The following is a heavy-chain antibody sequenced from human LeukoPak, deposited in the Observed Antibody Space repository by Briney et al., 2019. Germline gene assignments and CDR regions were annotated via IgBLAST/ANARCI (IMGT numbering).Heavy chain of an antibody. J-gene: IGHJ2*01. Sequence: GGSLRLSCAASGFTFSSSWMCWVRQAPGKGLEWVANINEDGSGKYYVDSVRGRFTISRDNTKNSLYLQMNSLRAEDTAVYYCARDPGTDSSGYTWYFDLWGRGTLVTVSS. D-gene: IGHD3-22*01. V-gene: IGHV3-7*01. CDR3: ARDPGTDSSGYTWYFDL. CDR1: GFTFSSSW. CDR2: INEDGSGK.